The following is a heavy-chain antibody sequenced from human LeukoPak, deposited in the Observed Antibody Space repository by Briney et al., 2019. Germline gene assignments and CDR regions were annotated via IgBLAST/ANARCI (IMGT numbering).Heavy chain of an antibody. Sequence: GGSLRLPCAASGFTFSTYWMSWVRQAPGKGLEWVANIKEDGSEKYYGDSVEGRFTISRDSAKNSLYLQMNSLRAEDTAVYYCARDSSGYQWGQGTLVTVSS. CDR2: IKEDGSEK. V-gene: IGHV3-7*01. CDR3: ARDSSGYQ. D-gene: IGHD3-22*01. CDR1: GFTFSTYW. J-gene: IGHJ4*02.